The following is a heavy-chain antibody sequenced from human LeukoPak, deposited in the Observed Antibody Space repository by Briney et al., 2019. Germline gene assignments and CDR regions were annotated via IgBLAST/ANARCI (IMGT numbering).Heavy chain of an antibody. CDR1: GYTSNHYD. J-gene: IGHJ4*02. CDR3: AKGLRSDF. D-gene: IGHD3-16*02. V-gene: IGHV1-8*01. CDR2: MNPKSGTR. Sequence: REASVKVSCKASGYTSNHYDVNWVRQAPGQGLEWMGWMNPKSGTRVYAQKFRGRVTMTSDSYINTAYMELTSLTSDDTAVYYCAKGLRSDFWGQGTLVIVSS.